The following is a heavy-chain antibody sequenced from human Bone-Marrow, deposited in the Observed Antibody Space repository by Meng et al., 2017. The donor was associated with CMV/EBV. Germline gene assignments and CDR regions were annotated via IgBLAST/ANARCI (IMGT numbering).Heavy chain of an antibody. D-gene: IGHD6-6*01. Sequence: SVTLSLTCAISGDSVSSNSAAWNWIRQSPSRGLEWLGRTYYRSKWYNDYAVSVKSRITINPDTSKNQFSLQLNSVTPEDTAVYYCARGGLARPIYYYYGMDVWGQGTTVTVSS. CDR1: GDSVSSNSAA. CDR3: ARGGLARPIYYYYGMDV. J-gene: IGHJ6*02. CDR2: TYYRSKWYN. V-gene: IGHV6-1*01.